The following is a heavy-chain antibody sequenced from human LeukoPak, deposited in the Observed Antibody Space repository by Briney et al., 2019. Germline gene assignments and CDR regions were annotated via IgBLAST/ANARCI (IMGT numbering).Heavy chain of an antibody. CDR2: ISASGVDT. J-gene: IGHJ4*02. CDR1: GFTFSSFA. CDR3: TKDPHAVATPRVY. V-gene: IGHV3-23*01. D-gene: IGHD2-21*02. Sequence: GGSLRLSCAASGFTFSSFAMSWVRQTPGRGLEWVSSISASGVDTYYLDSVTGRFTISRDNSKNTLYLQMNSLRAEDTAIYYCTKDPHAVATPRVYWGQGILVTVSS.